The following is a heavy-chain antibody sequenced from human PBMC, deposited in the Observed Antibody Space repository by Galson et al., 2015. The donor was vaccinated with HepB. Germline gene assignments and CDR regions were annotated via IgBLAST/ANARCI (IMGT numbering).Heavy chain of an antibody. CDR1: GFSFSDYY. CDR3: ARDGDYLSYRPHWFDP. CDR2: ISASSTYT. J-gene: IGHJ5*02. V-gene: IGHV3-11*06. D-gene: IGHD4-17*01. Sequence: SLRLSCAASGFSFSDYYMSWIRQAPGKRLEWISYISASSTYTTYADSVKGRFTISRDNAKKSLYLQMNSLRAEDTAVYYCARDGDYLSYRPHWFDPWGQGTLVTVSS.